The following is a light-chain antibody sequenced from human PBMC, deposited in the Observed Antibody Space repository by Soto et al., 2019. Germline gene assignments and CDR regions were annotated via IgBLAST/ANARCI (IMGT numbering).Light chain of an antibody. V-gene: IGKV3-20*01. CDR1: QRVNSNY. Sequence: EIVLTQSPGTLSLSPGERATLSCRASQRVNSNYLAWYQRKPGQAPRLLIYGASNRATDIPYRFSASGSGTDFTLTITRLEAEDFAVYYCQQYDSTPPTFGQGTKVEVQ. J-gene: IGKJ1*01. CDR3: QQYDSTPPT. CDR2: GAS.